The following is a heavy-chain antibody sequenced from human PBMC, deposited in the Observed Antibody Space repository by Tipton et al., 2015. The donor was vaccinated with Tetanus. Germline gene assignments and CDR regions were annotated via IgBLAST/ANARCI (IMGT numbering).Heavy chain of an antibody. D-gene: IGHD4-17*01. CDR2: IYYSGST. CDR1: GGSISSGDYY. V-gene: IGHV4-30-4*01. Sequence: TLSLTCTVSGGSISSGDYYWSWIRQPPGKGLEWIGYIYYSGSTYYNPSLKSRVTISVGTSKNQFSLKLSSVTAADTAVYYCAREGNTVTTYNWFDPWGQGTLVTVSS. CDR3: AREGNTVTTYNWFDP. J-gene: IGHJ5*02.